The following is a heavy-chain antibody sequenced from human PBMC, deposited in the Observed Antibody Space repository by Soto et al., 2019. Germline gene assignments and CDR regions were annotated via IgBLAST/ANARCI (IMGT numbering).Heavy chain of an antibody. J-gene: IGHJ4*02. V-gene: IGHV1-18*04. CDR2: ISAYNGNT. D-gene: IGHD3-22*01. CDR3: ARDQNVGIEYYYDSSGYLG. CDR1: GYTFTSYG. Sequence: QVQLVQSGAEVKKPGASVKVSCKASGYTFTSYGISWVRQAPGQGLEWMGWISAYNGNTNYAQKLQGRVTMTTDTTTSTGYMELRSLRSDDTAVYYCARDQNVGIEYYYDSSGYLGWGQGTLVTVSS.